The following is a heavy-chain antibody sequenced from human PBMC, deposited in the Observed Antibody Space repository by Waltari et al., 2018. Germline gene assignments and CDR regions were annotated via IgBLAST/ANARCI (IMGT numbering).Heavy chain of an antibody. CDR3: AGGTIGSGSYYDGGMDV. CDR1: GGSFNTYS. D-gene: IGHD1-26*01. Sequence: QVQLQQWGAGLLKPSETLSLTCDVYGGSFNTYSWAWIRQPPEKGLEWIGEINYSGDANYTPSLKSRVTISVDTSKNRFSRKLNSVTAADTAVYYCAGGTIGSGSYYDGGMDVWGQGTTVTVSS. J-gene: IGHJ6*02. V-gene: IGHV4-34*01. CDR2: INYSGDA.